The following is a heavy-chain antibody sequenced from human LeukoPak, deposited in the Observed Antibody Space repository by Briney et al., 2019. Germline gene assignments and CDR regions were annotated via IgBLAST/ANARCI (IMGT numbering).Heavy chain of an antibody. Sequence: GGSLRLSCAASGFTVSSNYMSWVRQAPGKGLEWVSVIYSGGSTYYADSVKGRFTISRDNSKNTLYLQMNSLRAEDTAVYYCARDSIAAAGTPDYYYYGMDVWGQGTTVTVSS. D-gene: IGHD6-13*01. CDR3: ARDSIAAAGTPDYYYYGMDV. CDR2: IYSGGST. J-gene: IGHJ6*02. V-gene: IGHV3-53*01. CDR1: GFTVSSNY.